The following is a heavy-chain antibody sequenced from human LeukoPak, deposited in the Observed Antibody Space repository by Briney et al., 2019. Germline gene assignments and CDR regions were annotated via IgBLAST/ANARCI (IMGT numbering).Heavy chain of an antibody. CDR3: ASLGTYYYDSSVDY. CDR1: GFTVSSNY. CDR2: IYSDGST. Sequence: GGSLRLSCAASGFTVSSNYMGWVRQAPGKGLEWVSVIYSDGSTYYADSVKGRFTISRDNSKNTLYLQMNSLRAEDTAVYYCASLGTYYYDSSVDYWGQGTLVTVSS. D-gene: IGHD3-22*01. V-gene: IGHV3-66*01. J-gene: IGHJ4*02.